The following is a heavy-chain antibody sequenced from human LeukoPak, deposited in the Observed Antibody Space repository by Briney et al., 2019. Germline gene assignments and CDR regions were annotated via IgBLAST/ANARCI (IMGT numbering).Heavy chain of an antibody. CDR1: GYTFTGYY. Sequence: ASVKVSCKASGYTFTGYYMHWVRQAPGQGLEWMGGFDPEDGGTIYAQKFQGRVTMTEDTSTDTAYMELSSLRSEDTAVYYCATDYRFGSSWYDPWGQGTLVTVSS. V-gene: IGHV1-24*01. J-gene: IGHJ5*02. CDR3: ATDYRFGSSWYDP. CDR2: FDPEDGGT. D-gene: IGHD6-13*01.